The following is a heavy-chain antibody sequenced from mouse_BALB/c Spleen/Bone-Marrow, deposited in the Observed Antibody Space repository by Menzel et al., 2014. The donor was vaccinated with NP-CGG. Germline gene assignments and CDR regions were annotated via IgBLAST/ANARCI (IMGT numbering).Heavy chain of an antibody. CDR2: IRNKANGYTT. D-gene: IGHD6-1*01. CDR3: ARDYNGYLDF. V-gene: IGHV7-3*02. Sequence: EVNVVESGGGLVQPGGSLRLSCTTSGFTFTNYFMTWVRQPPGKALEWLGFIRNKANGYTTEYNPSVKGRFTISRDNSQGIFYLQMNTLRAEDSAIYYCARDYNGYLDFWGQGTTLTVSS. J-gene: IGHJ2*01. CDR1: GFTFTNYF.